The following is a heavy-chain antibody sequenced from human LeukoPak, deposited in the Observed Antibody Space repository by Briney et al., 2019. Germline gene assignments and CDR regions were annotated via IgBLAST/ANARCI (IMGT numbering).Heavy chain of an antibody. J-gene: IGHJ6*02. D-gene: IGHD3-10*01. V-gene: IGHV4-39*01. CDR3: ARHYGSGSYFLGYYYYGMDV. CDR1: GGSISSSSYY. CDR2: MFYSGST. Sequence: PSETLSLTCTVSGGSISSSSYYWGWIRQPPGKGLEWIGSMFYSGSTFYNPSLKSRVTISVDTSKNQFSLKLSSVSAADTAVYYCARHYGSGSYFLGYYYYGMDVWGQGTTVTVSS.